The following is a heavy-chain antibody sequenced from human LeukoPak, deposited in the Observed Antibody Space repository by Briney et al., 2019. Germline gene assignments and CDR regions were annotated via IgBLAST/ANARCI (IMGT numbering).Heavy chain of an antibody. V-gene: IGHV3-30*18. J-gene: IGHJ4*02. CDR1: GFTFSRYG. Sequence: GGSLRLSCAASGFTFSRYGMQWVRQAPGKGLEWVGVIAHDGSVIHYADSVKGRFTMSRDNSKNALYLQMNSLRPEDTAVYFCAKEPAEYSSGWYYDDWGRGTRVTVSS. CDR2: IAHDGSVI. D-gene: IGHD6-19*01. CDR3: AKEPAEYSSGWYYDD.